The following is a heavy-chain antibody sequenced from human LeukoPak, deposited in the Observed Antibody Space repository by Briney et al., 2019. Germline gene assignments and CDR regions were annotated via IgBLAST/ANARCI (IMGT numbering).Heavy chain of an antibody. CDR3: ARTLDLVNWFDP. CDR1: GGSISSGDYY. V-gene: IGHV4-30-4*08. J-gene: IGHJ5*02. CDR2: IYYSGST. D-gene: IGHD2-2*01. Sequence: SETLSLTCTVSGGSISSGDYYWSWIRQPPGKGLEWIGYIYYSGSTYYNPSLKSRVTISVDTPKTQFSTKLSSVTAAETAVYYCARTLDLVNWFDPWGQGTLVTVSS.